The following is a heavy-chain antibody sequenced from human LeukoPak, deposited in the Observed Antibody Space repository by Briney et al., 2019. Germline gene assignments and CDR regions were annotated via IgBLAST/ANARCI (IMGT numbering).Heavy chain of an antibody. J-gene: IGHJ4*02. CDR2: INPNSGGT. CDR1: GYTFTDYY. Sequence: GASVKVSCKASGYTFTDYYMNWVRQAPGQGLEWMGWINPNSGGTNYAQKFQGRVTMSRDTSISTAYMELSRLRSDDTAVCYCARGPSGLLRFLEWSSPHDYWGQGTLVTVSS. CDR3: ARGPSGLLRFLEWSSPHDY. D-gene: IGHD3-3*01. V-gene: IGHV1-2*02.